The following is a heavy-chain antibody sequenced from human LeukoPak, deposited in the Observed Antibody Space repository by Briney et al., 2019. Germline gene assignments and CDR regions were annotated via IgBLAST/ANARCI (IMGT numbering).Heavy chain of an antibody. D-gene: IGHD3-22*01. V-gene: IGHV3-21*01. CDR2: ISSSSSYI. Sequence: GGSLRLSCAASGFTLSYNNMNWVRQAPGKGLEWVSSISSSSSYIYFADSVKGRFTVSRANAKNSLNLQMNSLRAEDTAVYYCARADSSGYYLVGGFDIWGQGTMVTVSS. J-gene: IGHJ3*02. CDR3: ARADSSGYYLVGGFDI. CDR1: GFTLSYNN.